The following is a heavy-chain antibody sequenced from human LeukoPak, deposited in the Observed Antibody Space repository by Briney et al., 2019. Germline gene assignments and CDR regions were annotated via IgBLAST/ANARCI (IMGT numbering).Heavy chain of an antibody. Sequence: GGSLRLSCAASGFTFSSYWMTWVRQSPGKGLEWVANIKQDGGEKYYVDSVTGRFTISRDNAKNSLYLQMNSLRAEDTAVYYCARMSTSSWYVCDYWGQGTLVTVPS. CDR2: IKQDGGEK. J-gene: IGHJ4*02. CDR1: GFTFSSYW. V-gene: IGHV3-7*01. CDR3: ARMSTSSWYVCDY. D-gene: IGHD6-13*01.